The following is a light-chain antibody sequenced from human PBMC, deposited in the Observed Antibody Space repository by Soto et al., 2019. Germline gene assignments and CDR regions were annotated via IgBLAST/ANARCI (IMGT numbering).Light chain of an antibody. V-gene: IGKV1-12*01. CDR1: QGISSR. J-gene: IGKJ4*01. Sequence: DIQMTQSPSSVSASVGDRVTITCRASQGISSRLAWSQHKVGKAPKLLISGASTLESGVPSRFSGSGSGTDFTLTISSLQPEDFATYYCQQGNTFPLTFGGGTKVEIK. CDR2: GAS. CDR3: QQGNTFPLT.